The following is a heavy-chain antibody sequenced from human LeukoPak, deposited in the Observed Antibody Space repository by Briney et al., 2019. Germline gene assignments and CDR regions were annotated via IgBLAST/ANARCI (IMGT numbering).Heavy chain of an antibody. J-gene: IGHJ4*02. CDR1: GFNFNYHG. D-gene: IGHD3-22*01. CDR3: AISYYDTSGPFDY. Sequence: GGSLRLSCAASGFNFNYHGMSWVRQAPGKGLEWVSSISRSRTYIYYADSVKGRFTISRDNAKNSLYLQMNSLRAEDTAVYYCAISYYDTSGPFDYWGQGTLVTVSS. CDR2: ISRSRTYI. V-gene: IGHV3-21*01.